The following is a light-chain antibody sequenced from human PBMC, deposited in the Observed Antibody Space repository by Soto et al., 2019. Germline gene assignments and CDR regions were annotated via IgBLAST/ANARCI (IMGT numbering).Light chain of an antibody. CDR3: SSYTRSDPYVV. J-gene: IGLJ2*01. V-gene: IGLV2-14*01. CDR2: EVS. Sequence: QSALPQPASVSGSAGQSITISCTGTSSDVGGYNYVSWYQQHPVKAPKLRISEVSNRPSGVSNRFSGSKSGNTASLTSSGLQAEDEADYYCSSYTRSDPYVVFGGGTKLPVL. CDR1: SSDVGGYNY.